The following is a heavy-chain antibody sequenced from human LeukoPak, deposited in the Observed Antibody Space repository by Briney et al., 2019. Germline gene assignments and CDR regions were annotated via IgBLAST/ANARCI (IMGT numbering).Heavy chain of an antibody. CDR3: ASLITGREWFDP. CDR1: GFTFSSNS. CDR2: IIISSSYI. V-gene: IGHV3-21*01. D-gene: IGHD1-20*01. J-gene: IGHJ5*02. Sequence: GGSLRLSCAASGFTFSSNSMNWVRQAPGKGLDWVSSIIISSSYIYYADSVKGRFTISRDNPTNPLYLQMTSLRPETPAVYYCASLITGREWFDPWGQGTLVTVSS.